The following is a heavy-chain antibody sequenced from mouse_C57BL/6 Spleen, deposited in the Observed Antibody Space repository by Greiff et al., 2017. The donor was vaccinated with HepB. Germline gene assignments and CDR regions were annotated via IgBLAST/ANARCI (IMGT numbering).Heavy chain of an antibody. D-gene: IGHD2-1*01. CDR2: ISSGSSTI. V-gene: IGHV5-17*01. J-gene: IGHJ4*01. CDR1: GFTFSDYG. Sequence: EVQGVESGGGLVKPGGSLKLSCAASGFTFSDYGMHWVRQAPEKGLEWVAYISSGSSTIYYADTVKGRFTISRDNAKNTLFLQMTSLRSEDTAMYYWARKGNYVGNYAMDYWGQGTSVTVSS. CDR3: ARKGNYVGNYAMDY.